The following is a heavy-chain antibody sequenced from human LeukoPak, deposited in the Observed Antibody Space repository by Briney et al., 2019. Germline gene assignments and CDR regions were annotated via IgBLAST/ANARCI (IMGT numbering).Heavy chain of an antibody. CDR3: ATSVAGTMFDY. D-gene: IGHD6-19*01. Sequence: WVSSISSSSSYIYYADSVKGRFTISRDNAKNSLYLQMNSLRAGDTAVYYCATSVAGTMFDYWGQGTLVTVSS. V-gene: IGHV3-21*01. J-gene: IGHJ4*02. CDR2: ISSSSSYI.